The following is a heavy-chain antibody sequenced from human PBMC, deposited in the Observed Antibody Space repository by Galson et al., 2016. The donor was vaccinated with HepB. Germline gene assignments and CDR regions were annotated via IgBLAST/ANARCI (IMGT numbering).Heavy chain of an antibody. CDR2: ISHHGDVQ. CDR1: GFTFTDYY. CDR3: ARGYDSGYYAY. D-gene: IGHD3-22*01. J-gene: IGHJ4*02. Sequence: SLRLSCAASGFTFTDYYLSWFRQAPGKGLEWISYISHHGDVQCYAESVKGRFTISRDNARNYLYLEMSSLRPEDTAFYYCARGYDSGYYAYWGQGVLVTVSS. V-gene: IGHV3-11*04.